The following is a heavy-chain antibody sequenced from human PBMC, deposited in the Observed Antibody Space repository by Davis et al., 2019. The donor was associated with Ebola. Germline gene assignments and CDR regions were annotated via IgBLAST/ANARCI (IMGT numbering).Heavy chain of an antibody. J-gene: IGHJ2*01. CDR1: GFTFSSYA. D-gene: IGHD1-14*01. CDR2: ISGSGGST. V-gene: IGHV3-23*01. CDR3: ARDLPGGDWYFDL. Sequence: GESLKISCAASGFTFSSYAMSWVRQAPGKGLEWVSAISGSGGSTYYAGSVKGRFTISRDNSKNTLYLQMSSLRAEDTAVYYCARDLPGGDWYFDLWGRGTLVTVSS.